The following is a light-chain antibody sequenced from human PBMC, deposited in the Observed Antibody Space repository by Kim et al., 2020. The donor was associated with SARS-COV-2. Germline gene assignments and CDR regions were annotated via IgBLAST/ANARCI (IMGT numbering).Light chain of an antibody. CDR2: AAS. J-gene: IGKJ2*01. CDR3: QQSYSTPPVYT. V-gene: IGKV1-39*01. Sequence: DIQMTQSPSSLSASVGDRVTITCRASQSISSYLNWYQQKPGKAPELLIYAASSLQSGVPSRFSGSGSGTDFTLTISSLQPEDFATYDCQQSYSTPPVYTFGQGTKLEI. CDR1: QSISSY.